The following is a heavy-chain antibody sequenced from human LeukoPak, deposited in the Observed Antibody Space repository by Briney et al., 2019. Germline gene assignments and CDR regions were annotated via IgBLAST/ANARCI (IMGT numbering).Heavy chain of an antibody. Sequence: AGGSLRLSCAASGFTFSSYSMNWVRQAPGKGLEWVSSISSSSSYIYYADSVKGRFTISRDNAKNSLYLQMNSLRAEDTAVYYCARDLRFLAWLLGAFDIWGQGTMVTVSS. CDR3: ARDLRFLAWLLGAFDI. D-gene: IGHD3-3*01. CDR1: GFTFSSYS. CDR2: ISSSSSYI. J-gene: IGHJ3*02. V-gene: IGHV3-21*01.